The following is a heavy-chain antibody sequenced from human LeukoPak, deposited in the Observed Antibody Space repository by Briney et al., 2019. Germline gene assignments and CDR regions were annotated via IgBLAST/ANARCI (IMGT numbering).Heavy chain of an antibody. CDR1: GYTFTSYG. Sequence: ASVKVSCKASGYTFTSYGISWVRQAPGQELEWMGWISPFHGNTNYAQKLQGRVTMTTDTSTGTAYMELRSLRSDDTAVYYCAIVAGGGSIAAAPYWGQGTLVTVSS. V-gene: IGHV1-18*01. D-gene: IGHD6-13*01. CDR3: AIVAGGGSIAAAPY. CDR2: ISPFHGNT. J-gene: IGHJ4*02.